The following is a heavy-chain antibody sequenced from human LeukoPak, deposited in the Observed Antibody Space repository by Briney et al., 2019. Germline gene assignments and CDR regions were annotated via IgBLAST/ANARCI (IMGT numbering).Heavy chain of an antibody. V-gene: IGHV3-23*01. CDR2: ISGSGGST. D-gene: IGHD3-22*01. CDR1: GFTFSSHG. CDR3: AKDRLPYYYDSSGYYAGAFDI. J-gene: IGHJ3*02. Sequence: GGSLRLSCAASGFTFSSHGMNWVRQAPGKGLEWVSAISGSGGSTYYADSVKGRFTISRDNSKNTLYLQMNSLRAEDTAVYYCAKDRLPYYYDSSGYYAGAFDIWGQGTMVTVSS.